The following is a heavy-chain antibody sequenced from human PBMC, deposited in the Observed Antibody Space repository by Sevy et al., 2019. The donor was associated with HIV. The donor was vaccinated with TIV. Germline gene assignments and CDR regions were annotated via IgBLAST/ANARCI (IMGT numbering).Heavy chain of an antibody. J-gene: IGHJ3*02. V-gene: IGHV1-24*01. Sequence: ASVKVSCKVSGYSVSDLSIHWVRQAPGKGLEWMGGYDPEVGETIYEQKFQGRVTMTEDTSTDTAYMELSSLRSEDTAVYYCATSPDYYDSSRDAFDIWGQRTMVTVSS. CDR1: GYSVSDLS. D-gene: IGHD3-22*01. CDR2: YDPEVGET. CDR3: ATSPDYYDSSRDAFDI.